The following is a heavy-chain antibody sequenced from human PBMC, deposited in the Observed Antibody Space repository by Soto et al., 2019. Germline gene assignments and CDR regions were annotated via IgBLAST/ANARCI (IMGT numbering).Heavy chain of an antibody. V-gene: IGHV3-23*01. Sequence: RLSCAAPGFAISSYAMSWVRQAPRKGLEWVSAISGSGGSTYYADSVKGRFTISRDNSKNTLYLQMNSLRAEDTAVYYCAKDLAYYDILTGYYKKSYYYYGMDVWGQGATVTVSS. D-gene: IGHD3-9*01. CDR1: GFAISSYA. CDR3: AKDLAYYDILTGYYKKSYYYYGMDV. CDR2: ISGSGGST. J-gene: IGHJ6*02.